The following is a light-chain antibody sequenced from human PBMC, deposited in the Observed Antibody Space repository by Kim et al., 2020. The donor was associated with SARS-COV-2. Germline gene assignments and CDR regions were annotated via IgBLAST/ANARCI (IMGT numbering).Light chain of an antibody. J-gene: IGLJ1*01. CDR3: QAWDSSTYV. CDR1: NLGDKY. Sequence: VSPGPTASVTCAGDNLGDKYASWYQQKPGHSPVLVIYQDSKRPSGFPERFSGSNSGNTATLTISGTQAMDEADYYCQAWDSSTYVFGTGTKVTVL. V-gene: IGLV3-1*01. CDR2: QDS.